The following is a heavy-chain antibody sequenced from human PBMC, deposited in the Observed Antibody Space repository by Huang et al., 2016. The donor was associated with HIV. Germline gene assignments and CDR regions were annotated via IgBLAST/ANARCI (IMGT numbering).Heavy chain of an antibody. Sequence: DVQLVESGGGLVQPGGSLRLSCVASGFTFISYSMNWVRQAPGKGLEWLSYSSTSGSTIYYADSVKGRFTISRDNANNSLHLHMSSLRAEDTAVYYCARVEGAIAKVTIDYWGQGTLVTVSS. CDR3: ARVEGAIAKVTIDY. D-gene: IGHD4-17*01. V-gene: IGHV3-48*04. J-gene: IGHJ4*02. CDR1: GFTFISYS. CDR2: SSTSGSTI.